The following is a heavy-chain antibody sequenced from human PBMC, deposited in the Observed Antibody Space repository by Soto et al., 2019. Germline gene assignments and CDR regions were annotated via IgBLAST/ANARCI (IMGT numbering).Heavy chain of an antibody. Sequence: ASVKGSCKASGYTFTSDDINWVRQATGQGLEWMGWMNPNSGNTGYAQKFQGRVTMTRNTSISTAYMELSSLRSEDTAVYYCASGTLRYFDWPTVYWGQGTLVTVSS. CDR2: MNPNSGNT. J-gene: IGHJ4*02. V-gene: IGHV1-8*01. CDR3: ASGTLRYFDWPTVY. CDR1: GYTFTSDD. D-gene: IGHD3-9*01.